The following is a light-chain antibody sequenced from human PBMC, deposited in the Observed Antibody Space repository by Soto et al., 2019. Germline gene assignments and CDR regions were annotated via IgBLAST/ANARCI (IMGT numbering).Light chain of an antibody. CDR1: QSISRD. CDR3: QQSYRTPYT. J-gene: IGKJ2*01. V-gene: IGKV1-39*01. Sequence: DIQVTQSPSSLSASVGDRVTVTCRASQSISRDLNWYNQKPGKAPKLLINAASSLQSGVPSRFSGSGSGTDFTLTISSLQPEDFATYYCQQSYRTPYTFGQGTKVEIK. CDR2: AAS.